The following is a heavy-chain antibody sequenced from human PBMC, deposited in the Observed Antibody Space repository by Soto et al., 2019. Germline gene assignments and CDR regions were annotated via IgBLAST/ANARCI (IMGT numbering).Heavy chain of an antibody. CDR3: AKELRSYDFWSGYSYGMDV. Sequence: HPGGSLRLSCAASGFTFSSYAMSWVRQAPGKGLEWVSAISGSGGSTYYADSVKGRFTISRDNSKNTLYLQMNSLRAEDTAVYYCAKELRSYDFWSGYSYGMDVWGQGTTVTVSS. V-gene: IGHV3-23*01. CDR2: ISGSGGST. D-gene: IGHD3-3*01. J-gene: IGHJ6*02. CDR1: GFTFSSYA.